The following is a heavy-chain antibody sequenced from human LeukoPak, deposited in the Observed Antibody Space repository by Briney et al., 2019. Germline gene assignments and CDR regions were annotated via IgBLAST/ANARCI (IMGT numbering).Heavy chain of an antibody. CDR2: ISASGGST. CDR3: AKANYYGSGSPFDY. Sequence: PGGSLRLSCAASGFTFSSSAMSWVRQVPGKGLEWVSGISASGGSTSYADSVRGRFTISRDNSKNTLYVQMNSLRDEDTAVYYCAKANYYGSGSPFDYWGQGTLVTVSS. D-gene: IGHD3-10*01. V-gene: IGHV3-23*01. CDR1: GFTFSSSA. J-gene: IGHJ4*02.